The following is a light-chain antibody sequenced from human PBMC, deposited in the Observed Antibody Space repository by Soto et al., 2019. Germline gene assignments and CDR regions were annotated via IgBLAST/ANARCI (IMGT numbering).Light chain of an antibody. Sequence: DIVLSTSPATLSLSPGARAPLSGSASQSIGLAIAWYHHKPGQAPRLLIFDASQRATGIPARFRGSGSGTDFTLTISRLEPEDFAVYYCQQYGSSPPWTFGQGTKVDIK. CDR2: DAS. V-gene: IGKV3-20*01. CDR1: QSIGLA. CDR3: QQYGSSPPWT. J-gene: IGKJ1*01.